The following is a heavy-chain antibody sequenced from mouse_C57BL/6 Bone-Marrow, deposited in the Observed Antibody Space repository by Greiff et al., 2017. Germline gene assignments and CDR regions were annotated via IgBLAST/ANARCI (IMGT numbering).Heavy chain of an antibody. Sequence: QVQLQQSGAELARPGASVKLSCTASGYTFTSYGISWVKQRPGQGLEWIGEIYPRSGNTSYNEKFKGKATLTADKSSSTAYMELRSLTYEDSAVYFCARWGSNYVDWYFDVWGTGTTVTVSS. CDR3: ARWGSNYVDWYFDV. J-gene: IGHJ1*03. D-gene: IGHD2-5*01. CDR2: IYPRSGNT. CDR1: GYTFTSYG. V-gene: IGHV1-81*01.